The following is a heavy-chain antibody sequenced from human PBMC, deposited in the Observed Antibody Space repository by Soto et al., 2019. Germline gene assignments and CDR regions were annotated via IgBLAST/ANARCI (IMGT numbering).Heavy chain of an antibody. CDR1: GFTFSSDG. Sequence: GGSQRLSCAASGFTFSSDGMSWVSQAPGKGLGWVANIKQDGGEKYYVDPVKARFTISXXXXXXSXKXQKXXLIAEDTAVYYCARERGSGGLSADAFDFWG. CDR3: ARERGSGGLSADAFDF. D-gene: IGHD6-25*01. J-gene: IGHJ3*01. CDR2: IKQDGGEK. V-gene: IGHV3-7*01.